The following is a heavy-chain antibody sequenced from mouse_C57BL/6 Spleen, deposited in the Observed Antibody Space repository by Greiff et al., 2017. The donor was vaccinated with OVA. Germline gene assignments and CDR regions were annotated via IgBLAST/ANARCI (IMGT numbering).Heavy chain of an antibody. CDR2: ISYDGSN. Sequence: EVQLQQSGPGLVKPSQSLSLTCSVTGYSITSGYYWNWIRQFPGNKLEWMGYISYDGSNNYNPSLKNRISITRDTSKNQFFLKLNSVTTEDTATYYCARDDYYGSSYVDYWGQGTTLTVSS. V-gene: IGHV3-6*01. CDR3: ARDDYYGSSYVDY. CDR1: GYSITSGYY. D-gene: IGHD1-1*01. J-gene: IGHJ2*01.